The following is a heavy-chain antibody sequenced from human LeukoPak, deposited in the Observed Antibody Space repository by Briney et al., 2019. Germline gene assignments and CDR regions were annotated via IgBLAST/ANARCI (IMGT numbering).Heavy chain of an antibody. V-gene: IGHV3-53*01. J-gene: IGHJ4*02. CDR2: MFSAGST. D-gene: IGHD2-2*01. CDR3: ARGFGYCSSTSCYQPFDY. Sequence: GGSLRLSCAASGFTVSSNYMSWVRQAPGKGLEWVSAMFSAGSTDYADSVKGRFAISRDNSKNTLYLQLNSLRAEDTAVYYCARGFGYCSSTSCYQPFDYWGQGTLVTVSS. CDR1: GFTVSSNY.